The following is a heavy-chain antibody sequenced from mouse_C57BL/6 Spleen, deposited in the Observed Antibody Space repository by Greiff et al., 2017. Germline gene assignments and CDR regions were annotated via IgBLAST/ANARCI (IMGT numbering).Heavy chain of an antibody. Sequence: QVQLQQSGAELVRPGTSVKVSCKASGYAFTSYLIEWVKQRPGQGLEWIGVINPGSGGTNYNEKFKGKATLTADKSSSTAYMQLSSLTSEDSAVYFCARKGGDYAMDYWGQGASVTVSS. V-gene: IGHV1-54*01. CDR3: ARKGGDYAMDY. CDR2: INPGSGGT. CDR1: GYAFTSYL. J-gene: IGHJ4*01.